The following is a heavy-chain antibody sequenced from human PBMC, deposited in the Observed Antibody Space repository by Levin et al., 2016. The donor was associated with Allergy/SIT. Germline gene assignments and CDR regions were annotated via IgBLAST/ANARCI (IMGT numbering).Heavy chain of an antibody. Sequence: ASVKVSCKASGYTFTSYGISWVRQAPGQGLEWMGWISAYNGNTNYAQKLQGRVTMTTDTSTSTAYMELRSLRSDDTAVYYCARVSHDFWSGYNYYYYMDVWGKGTTVTVSS. CDR1: GYTFTSYG. D-gene: IGHD3-3*01. CDR3: ARVSHDFWSGYNYYYYMDV. V-gene: IGHV1-18*01. CDR2: ISAYNGNT. J-gene: IGHJ6*03.